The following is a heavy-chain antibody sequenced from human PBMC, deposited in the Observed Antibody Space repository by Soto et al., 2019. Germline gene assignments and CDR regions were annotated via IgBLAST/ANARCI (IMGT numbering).Heavy chain of an antibody. Sequence: GGSLRLSCAASGFTFGSYAMSWVRQAPGKGLEWVSSTSASGGTTYYADSVKGRFTISRDNAKNTLYLQMNSLRAEDTAVYYCVHSSCWADLYYFDYSGQGTLLTVSS. CDR1: GFTFGSYA. J-gene: IGHJ4*01. CDR2: TSASGGTT. D-gene: IGHD6-13*01. CDR3: VHSSCWADLYYFDY. V-gene: IGHV3-23*01.